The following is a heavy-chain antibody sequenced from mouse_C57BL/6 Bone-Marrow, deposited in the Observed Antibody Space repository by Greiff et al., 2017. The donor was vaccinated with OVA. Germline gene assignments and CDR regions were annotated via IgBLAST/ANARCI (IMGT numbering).Heavy chain of an antibody. CDR3: TTGIPYPYFDY. CDR2: IDPENGDT. V-gene: IGHV14-4*01. Sequence: VTLKESGAELVRPGASVKLSCTASGFNFKDDYMHWVKQRPEQGLEWIGWIDPENGDTEYASKFQGKATLNADTSSNTAYLQLSSLTSEDTAVYYGTTGIPYPYFDYWGQGTTLTVSS. CDR1: GFNFKDDY. J-gene: IGHJ2*01. D-gene: IGHD2-10*01.